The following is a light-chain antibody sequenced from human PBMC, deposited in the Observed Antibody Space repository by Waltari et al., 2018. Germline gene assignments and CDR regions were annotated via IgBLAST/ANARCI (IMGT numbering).Light chain of an antibody. CDR3: QHYDASPWT. CDR1: QSVSDD. V-gene: IGKV3-20*01. Sequence: EIVLTQSPGTLSLSPGERATLSCRASQSVSDDLAWYQQKPGQAPRLLISGSSTRATGIPDRFSGSGSGTDFTLTISSLEPEEFAVYFCQHYDASPWTFGQGTKVEVK. CDR2: GSS. J-gene: IGKJ1*01.